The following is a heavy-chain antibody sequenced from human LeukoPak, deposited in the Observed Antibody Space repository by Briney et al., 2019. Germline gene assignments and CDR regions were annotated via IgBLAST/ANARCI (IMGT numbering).Heavy chain of an antibody. CDR1: GYTFTSYG. CDR3: ARDHPYYYDSSGYYVGD. Sequence: GASVKVSCKASGYTFTSYGISWVRQAPGQGLEWMGWISAYNGNTNYARKLQGRVTMTTDTSTSTAYMELRSLRSDDTAVYYCARDHPYYYDSSGYYVGDWGQGTLVTVSS. J-gene: IGHJ4*02. D-gene: IGHD3-22*01. V-gene: IGHV1-18*01. CDR2: ISAYNGNT.